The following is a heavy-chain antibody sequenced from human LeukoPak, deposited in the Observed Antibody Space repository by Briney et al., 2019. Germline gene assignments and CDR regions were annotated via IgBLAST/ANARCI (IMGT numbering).Heavy chain of an antibody. D-gene: IGHD3-22*01. CDR1: GGSFSGYY. V-gene: IGHV4-34*01. Sequence: TSETLSLTCAVYGGSFSGYYWSWIRQPPGKGLEWIGEINHSGSTNYNPSLKSRVTISVDTSKNQFSLKLSSVTAADTAVYYCARGPPSHYSYGWRNWFDPWGQGTLVTVSS. CDR2: INHSGST. CDR3: ARGPPSHYSYGWRNWFDP. J-gene: IGHJ5*02.